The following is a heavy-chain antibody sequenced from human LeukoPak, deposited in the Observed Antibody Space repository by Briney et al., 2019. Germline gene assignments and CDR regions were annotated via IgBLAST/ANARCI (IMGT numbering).Heavy chain of an antibody. V-gene: IGHV3-21*01. CDR1: GFTFSSYS. CDR3: ARDQGGYFPFDY. J-gene: IGHJ4*02. CDR2: ISSSSYI. D-gene: IGHD3-9*01. Sequence: GGSLRLSRAASGFTFSSYSMNWVRQAPGKGLEWVSSISSSSYIYYADSVKGRFTISRDNAKNSLYLQMNSLRAEDTAVYYCARDQGGYFPFDYWGQGTLVTVSS.